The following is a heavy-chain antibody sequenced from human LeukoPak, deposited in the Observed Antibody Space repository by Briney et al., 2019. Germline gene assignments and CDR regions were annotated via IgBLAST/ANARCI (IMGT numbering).Heavy chain of an antibody. CDR3: AKDSLGIVVVITYFDY. CDR1: GFTISSYA. D-gene: IGHD3-22*01. J-gene: IGHJ4*02. Sequence: GGSLRLSCAASGFTISSYAMSWVRQAPGKGLEWVSAISGSGGSTHYADSVKGRFTISRDNSKNTLYLQMNSLRAEDTAVYYCAKDSLGIVVVITYFDYWGQGTLVTVSS. CDR2: ISGSGGST. V-gene: IGHV3-23*01.